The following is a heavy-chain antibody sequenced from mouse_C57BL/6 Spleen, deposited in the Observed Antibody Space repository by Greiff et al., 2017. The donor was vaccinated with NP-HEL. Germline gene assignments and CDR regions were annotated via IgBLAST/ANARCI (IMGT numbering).Heavy chain of an antibody. CDR1: GFNIKDDY. CDR3: TTGRSNYAMDY. J-gene: IGHJ4*01. D-gene: IGHD1-1*01. V-gene: IGHV14-4*01. CDR2: IDPENGDT. Sequence: EVQLQQSGAELVRPGASVKLSCTASGFNIKDDYMHWVKQRPEQGLEWIGWIDPENGDTEYASKFQGKATITADTSSNTAYLQLSSLTSEDTAVYYCTTGRSNYAMDYWGQGTSVTVSS.